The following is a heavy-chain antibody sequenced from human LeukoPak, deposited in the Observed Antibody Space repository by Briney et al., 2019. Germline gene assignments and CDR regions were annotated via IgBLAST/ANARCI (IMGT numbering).Heavy chain of an antibody. CDR3: ARVRQIAAAGVSFDP. CDR2: IYYSGST. J-gene: IGHJ5*02. Sequence: PSQTLSLTCTVSGGSISSGDYYWSWIRQPQGKGLEWIGYIYYSGSTYYNPSLKSRVTISVDTSKNQFSLKLSSVTAADTAVYYCARVRQIAAAGVSFDPWGQGTLVTVSS. CDR1: GGSISSGDYY. V-gene: IGHV4-30-4*01. D-gene: IGHD6-13*01.